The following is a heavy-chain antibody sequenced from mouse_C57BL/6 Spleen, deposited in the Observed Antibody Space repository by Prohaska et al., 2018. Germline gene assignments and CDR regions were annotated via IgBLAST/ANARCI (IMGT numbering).Heavy chain of an antibody. CDR3: MRYGNYWYFDV. CDR1: GFTFSGFW. J-gene: IGHJ1*03. D-gene: IGHD2-1*01. Sequence: GLSCEGSGFTFSGFWMSWVRQTPGKTLEWIGDINSDGSAINYAPSIKDRFTIFRDNDKSTLYLQMSNVRSEDTATYFCMRYGNYWYFDVWGTVTTVTVSS. V-gene: IGHV11-2*01. CDR2: INSDGSAI.